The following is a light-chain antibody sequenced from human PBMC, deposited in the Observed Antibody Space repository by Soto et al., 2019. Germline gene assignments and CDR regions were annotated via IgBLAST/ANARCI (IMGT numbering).Light chain of an antibody. CDR2: EVS. CDR1: SSDVGDYNY. CDR3: SSYTSSSTPYV. J-gene: IGLJ1*01. V-gene: IGLV2-14*01. Sequence: QSVLTQPASVSGSPGQSITISCTGTSSDVGDYNYVSWYQQHPGKAPKLMIYEVSNRPSGVSNRFSGSKSGNTASLTTSGLQAEDEADYYCSSYTSSSTPYVFGTGTKVTVL.